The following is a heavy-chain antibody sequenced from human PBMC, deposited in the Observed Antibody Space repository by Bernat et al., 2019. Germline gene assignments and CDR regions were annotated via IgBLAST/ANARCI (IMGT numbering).Heavy chain of an antibody. D-gene: IGHD5-12*01. Sequence: QVQLVESGGGVVQPGGSLRLSCAASGFTFSSYGMHWVRQAPGKGLEWVAFIRYDGSNKYYADSVKGRFTISRDNSKNTLYLQMNSLRAEDMAVYYCAKDLGNSGYDYEFHYYYYGMDVWGQGTTVTVSS. V-gene: IGHV3-30*02. J-gene: IGHJ6*02. CDR1: GFTFSSYG. CDR2: IRYDGSNK. CDR3: AKDLGNSGYDYEFHYYYYGMDV.